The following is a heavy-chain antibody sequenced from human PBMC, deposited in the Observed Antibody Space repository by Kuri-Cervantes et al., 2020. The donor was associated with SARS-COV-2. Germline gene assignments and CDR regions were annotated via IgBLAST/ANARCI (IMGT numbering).Heavy chain of an antibody. CDR2: MNPNSGNT. CDR3: ASSGSYSPFDY. CDR1: GYTFTSYD. D-gene: IGHD1-26*01. Sequence: ASVKVSCRASGYTFTSYDINWVRQATGQGLEWMGWMNPNSGNTGYAQKFQGRVTITRNTSISTAYMELSSLRSEDTAVYYCASSGSYSPFDYWGQGTLVTVSS. V-gene: IGHV1-8*03. J-gene: IGHJ4*02.